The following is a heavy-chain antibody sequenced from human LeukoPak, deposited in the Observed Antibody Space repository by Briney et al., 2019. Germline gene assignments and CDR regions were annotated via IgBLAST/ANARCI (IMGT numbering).Heavy chain of an antibody. V-gene: IGHV1-2*06. CDR3: ARESGSYHGNDY. J-gene: IGHJ4*02. D-gene: IGHD1-26*01. CDR1: GYTFTGYY. Sequence: GASVKVSCKASGYTFTGYYMHWVRQVPGQGLEWMGRINPNNGGTNCAQKFQGRVTMTGDTSISTAYMELNSLRSDDTAMYYCARESGSYHGNDYWGQGTLVTVSS. CDR2: INPNNGGT.